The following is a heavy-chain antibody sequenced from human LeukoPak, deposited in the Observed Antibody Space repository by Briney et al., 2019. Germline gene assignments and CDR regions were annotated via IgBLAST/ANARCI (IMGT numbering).Heavy chain of an antibody. CDR2: IKQDGSDK. D-gene: IGHD1-7*01. J-gene: IGHJ4*02. CDR3: ARERTSLFDY. V-gene: IGHV3-7*01. CDR1: GFTFSSYP. Sequence: GGTLRLSCAASGFTFSSYPMSWVRQSPGKGLEWVANIKQDGSDKYYLDSVKGRFTISRDSAKNSLYLQMNSLRAEDTAVYYCARERTSLFDYWGQGTLVTVSS.